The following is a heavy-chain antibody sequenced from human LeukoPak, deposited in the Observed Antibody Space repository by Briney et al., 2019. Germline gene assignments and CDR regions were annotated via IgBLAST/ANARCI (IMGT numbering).Heavy chain of an antibody. CDR3: AKPNCRDGYNAKCPPGAY. J-gene: IGHJ4*02. D-gene: IGHD5-24*01. CDR1: GFTFSSYG. Sequence: PGGSLRLSCAASGFTFSSYGMHWVRQAPGKGLEWVAVISYDGSNKYYADSVKGRFTISRDNSKNTLYLQMNSLRAEDTAVYYCAKPNCRDGYNAKCPPGAYWGQGTLVTVSS. CDR2: ISYDGSNK. V-gene: IGHV3-30*18.